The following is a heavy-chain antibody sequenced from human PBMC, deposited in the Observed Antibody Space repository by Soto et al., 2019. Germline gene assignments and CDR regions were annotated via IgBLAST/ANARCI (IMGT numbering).Heavy chain of an antibody. V-gene: IGHV1-18*01. CDR1: GYTFTNYD. Sequence: QVHLVQSGAEVKKPGASVKVSCKASGYTFTNYDINWVRQAPGQGLEWMGWMSTYTGNTNYAQKLQGRVTMTTDTSTSTAYMELRSLRSDDTAVYYCARGYYYGSGRPTPGGMDVWGQGTTVTVSS. CDR2: MSTYTGNT. J-gene: IGHJ6*02. CDR3: ARGYYYGSGRPTPGGMDV. D-gene: IGHD3-10*01.